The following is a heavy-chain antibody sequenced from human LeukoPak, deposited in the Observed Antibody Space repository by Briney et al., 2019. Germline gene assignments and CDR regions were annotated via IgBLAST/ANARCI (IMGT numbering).Heavy chain of an antibody. J-gene: IGHJ4*02. CDR2: IGWNSGGI. V-gene: IGHV3-9*01. Sequence: SCKASGYTFTGYYMHWVRQAPGKGLEWVSGIGWNSGGIVYADSVKGRFTISRDNAKKSLYLQMNSLGAEDTALYYCVKVTAAGFVDHWGQGTLVTVSS. D-gene: IGHD6-13*01. CDR1: GYTFTGYY. CDR3: VKVTAAGFVDH.